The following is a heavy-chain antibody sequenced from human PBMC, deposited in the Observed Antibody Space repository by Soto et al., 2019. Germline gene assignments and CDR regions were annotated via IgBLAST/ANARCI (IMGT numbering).Heavy chain of an antibody. CDR3: AKVPNHYYDSSGYLPSYYFDY. D-gene: IGHD3-22*01. CDR1: GFTFSSYA. J-gene: IGHJ4*02. Sequence: LRLSCAASGFTFSSYAMSWVRQAPGKGLEWVSAISGSGGSTYYADPVKGRFTISRDNSKNTLYLQMNSLRAEDTAVYYCAKVPNHYYDSSGYLPSYYFDYWGQGTLVTVSS. CDR2: ISGSGGST. V-gene: IGHV3-23*01.